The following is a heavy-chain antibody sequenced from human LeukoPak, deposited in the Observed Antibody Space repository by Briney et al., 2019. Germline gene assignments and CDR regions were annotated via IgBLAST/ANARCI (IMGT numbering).Heavy chain of an antibody. CDR3: ARDRYGGNSPFDY. CDR2: IYYSGST. D-gene: IGHD4-23*01. V-gene: IGHV4-59*01. Sequence: SETLSLTCAVYGGSFTDYYWSWIRQPPGKGLEWIGYIYYSGSTNYNPSLKSRVTISVDTSKNQFSLKLSSVTAADTAVYYCARDRYGGNSPFDYWGQGTLVTVSS. J-gene: IGHJ4*02. CDR1: GGSFTDYY.